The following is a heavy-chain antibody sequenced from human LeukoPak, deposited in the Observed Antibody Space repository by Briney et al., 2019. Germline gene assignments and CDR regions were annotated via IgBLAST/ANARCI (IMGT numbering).Heavy chain of an antibody. V-gene: IGHV3-74*01. CDR2: INSDGSST. CDR1: GFTFSSYW. Sequence: QPGGSLRLSCAASGFTFSSYWMHWVRQAPGKGLVWVSRINSDGSSTSYADSVKGRFTISRDNARNTLYLQMNSLRAEDTAVYYCARVLTHIAEAGFLGWFDPWGQGTLVTVSS. CDR3: ARVLTHIAEAGFLGWFDP. J-gene: IGHJ5*02. D-gene: IGHD6-19*01.